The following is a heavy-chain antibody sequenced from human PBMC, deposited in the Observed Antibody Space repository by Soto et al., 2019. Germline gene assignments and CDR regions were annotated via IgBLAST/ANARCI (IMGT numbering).Heavy chain of an antibody. CDR1: GCTFNNYA. Sequence: EVQLLDSGGGLVQPGGSLRLSCAASGCTFNNYAMTWVRQAPGKGLEWVSAISGGGDTTSYADSVKGRFTVSRDGSKNTLYLQMSSLRAEDTALYYCAKGRGGSGSLTPRVDFWGQGTLVTVSS. D-gene: IGHD3-10*01. CDR3: AKGRGGSGSLTPRVDF. V-gene: IGHV3-23*01. CDR2: ISGGGDTT. J-gene: IGHJ4*02.